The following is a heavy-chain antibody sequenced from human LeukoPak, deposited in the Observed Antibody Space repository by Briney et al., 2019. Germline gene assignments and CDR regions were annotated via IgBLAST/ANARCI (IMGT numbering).Heavy chain of an antibody. J-gene: IGHJ4*02. Sequence: ASVKVSCEASGYTFTGYYMHWVRQAPGQRLEWMGWINPNGADTNYAQKFQGRVTMTRDTSISTAYMELSRLRSDDTAVYYCARDSTPPYYYDSSGYPYWGQGTLVTVSS. CDR1: GYTFTGYY. D-gene: IGHD3-22*01. V-gene: IGHV1-2*02. CDR2: INPNGADT. CDR3: ARDSTPPYYYDSSGYPY.